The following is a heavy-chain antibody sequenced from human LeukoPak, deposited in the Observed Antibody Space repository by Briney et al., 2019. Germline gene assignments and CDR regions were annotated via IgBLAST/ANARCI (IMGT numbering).Heavy chain of an antibody. CDR3: ARELSGSPLGY. J-gene: IGHJ4*02. Sequence: GRSLRLSCAASGFTFSSYGMHWVRQAPGKGLEWVANIKQDGSEKYYVDSVKGRFTISRDNAKNSLYLQMNSLRAEDTAVYYCARELSGSPLGYWGQGTLVTVSS. D-gene: IGHD1-26*01. CDR1: GFTFSSYG. V-gene: IGHV3-7*01. CDR2: IKQDGSEK.